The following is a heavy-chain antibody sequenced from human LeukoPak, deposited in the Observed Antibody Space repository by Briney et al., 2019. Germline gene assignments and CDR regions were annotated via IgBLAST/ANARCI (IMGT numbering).Heavy chain of an antibody. CDR2: VKSKTDGGTT. CDR1: GFTFSNAW. V-gene: IGHV3-15*01. J-gene: IGHJ4*02. CDR3: TTGTITIPSFDY. Sequence: PGGSLRLSCAASGFTFSNAWMSWVRQAPGKGLEWVGRVKSKTDGGTTDYAAPVKGRFTISRDDSKNTLYLQMNSLKTEDTAVYYCTTGTITIPSFDYWGQGTLVTVSS. D-gene: IGHD3-10*01.